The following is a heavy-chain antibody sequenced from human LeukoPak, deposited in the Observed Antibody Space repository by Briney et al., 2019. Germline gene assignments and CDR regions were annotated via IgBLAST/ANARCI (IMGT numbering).Heavy chain of an antibody. V-gene: IGHV3-48*01. CDR1: GFPFSTYS. CDR2: ISFTSTTT. CDR3: ARDEGGIAAAGYYYNYGMDV. J-gene: IGHJ6*02. D-gene: IGHD6-13*01. Sequence: GGSLRLSCAASGFPFSTYSMTWVRQAPGKGLEWVSYISFTSTTTYYADSVKGRFTISRDNAKNSLYLQMNSLRPEDTAVYYCARDEGGIAAAGYYYNYGMDVWGQGNTVTVSS.